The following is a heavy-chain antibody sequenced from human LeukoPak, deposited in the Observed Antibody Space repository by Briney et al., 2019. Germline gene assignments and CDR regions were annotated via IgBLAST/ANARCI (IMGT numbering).Heavy chain of an antibody. CDR2: ISSSSSYI. Sequence: GGSLRLSCAASGFTFSSYSMNWVRQAPGKGLEWVSSISSSSSYIYYADSVKGRFTISRDNAKNSLYLQMNSLRAEDTAVYYCARDPLVGASEGAYDYWGQGTLVTVSS. V-gene: IGHV3-21*01. CDR3: ARDPLVGASEGAYDY. J-gene: IGHJ4*02. D-gene: IGHD1-26*01. CDR1: GFTFSSYS.